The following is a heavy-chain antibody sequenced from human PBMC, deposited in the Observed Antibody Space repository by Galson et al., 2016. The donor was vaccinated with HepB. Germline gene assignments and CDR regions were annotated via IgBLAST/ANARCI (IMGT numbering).Heavy chain of an antibody. Sequence: SVKVSCKASKYTFTVYYIHWVRQAPGQGLEWMGWISPNSGGTNYAQKFQGRVTMTRDTSITTAYMELSSLRSDDTAVYYCAREAAPGDDYSLAYWGQGTLVTGSS. V-gene: IGHV1-2*02. CDR1: KYTFTVYY. J-gene: IGHJ4*02. D-gene: IGHD4-11*01. CDR2: ISPNSGGT. CDR3: AREAAPGDDYSLAY.